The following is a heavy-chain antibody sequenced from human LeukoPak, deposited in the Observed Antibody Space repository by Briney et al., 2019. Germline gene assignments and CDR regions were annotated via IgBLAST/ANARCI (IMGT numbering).Heavy chain of an antibody. V-gene: IGHV4-4*07. CDR1: GGSNSSYY. CDR2: IYTSGST. D-gene: IGHD3-22*01. J-gene: IGHJ2*01. Sequence: PSETLSLTCTVSGGSNSSYYWSWIRQPAGKGLEWIGRIYTSGSTNYNPSLKSRVTMSVDTSKNQFSLKLSSVTAADTAVYYCARSVIGRSGYLSLGYFDLWGRGTLVTVSS. CDR3: ARSVIGRSGYLSLGYFDL.